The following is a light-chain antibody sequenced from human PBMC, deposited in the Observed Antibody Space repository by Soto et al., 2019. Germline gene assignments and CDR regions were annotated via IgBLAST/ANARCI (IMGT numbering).Light chain of an antibody. Sequence: EIVMTQSPSSLSVSPGERATLSCRASQSVTANLAWYQQKPGQAPRLLIYNGVTRATGIPARFTGSGSWRDYTLTINSLQSEDVAMYYCQQYNTWPPFTFGPGTKVELK. CDR3: QQYNTWPPFT. CDR1: QSVTAN. CDR2: NGV. V-gene: IGKV3-15*01. J-gene: IGKJ3*01.